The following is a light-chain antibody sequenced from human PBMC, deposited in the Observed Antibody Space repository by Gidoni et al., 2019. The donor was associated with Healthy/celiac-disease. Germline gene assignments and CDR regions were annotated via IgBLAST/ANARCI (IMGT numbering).Light chain of an antibody. Sequence: EIGLTRSPGTLSLSPGERATLSCRASQSVSSSYLAWYQQKPGQAPRLLIYGASSRATGIPDRFSGSGSGTDFTLTISRLEPEDFAVYYCQQYGSSPETFGQGTKVEIK. CDR2: GAS. CDR3: QQYGSSPET. V-gene: IGKV3-20*01. CDR1: QSVSSSY. J-gene: IGKJ1*01.